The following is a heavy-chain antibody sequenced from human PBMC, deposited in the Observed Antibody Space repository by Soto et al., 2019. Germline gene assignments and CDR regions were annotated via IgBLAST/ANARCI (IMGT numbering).Heavy chain of an antibody. J-gene: IGHJ4*02. CDR3: ARQIYDSDTGPNFQYYFDT. Sequence: LGESLKISCKGSGYSFAGYWITWVRQKQGKGLEWMGRIDPSDSQTYYSPSFRGHVTISVTKSITTVFLQWSSLRASDTAMYYCARQIYDSDTGPNFQYYFDTWGQGTPVTVSS. D-gene: IGHD3-22*01. V-gene: IGHV5-10-1*01. CDR1: GYSFAGYW. CDR2: IDPSDSQT.